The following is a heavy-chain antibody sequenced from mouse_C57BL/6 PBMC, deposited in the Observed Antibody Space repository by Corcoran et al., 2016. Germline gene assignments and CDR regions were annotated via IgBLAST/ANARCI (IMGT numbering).Heavy chain of an antibody. Sequence: QVTLKESGPGILQSSQTLSLTCYFSGFSLSTSGMGVSWIRQPSGKGLEWLAHIYWDDDKRYNPSLKSRLTISKDTSRNQVFLKITSVDTSVTATYYCARRSTSEVFYSWGQGTTLTLSS. CDR2: IYWDDDK. CDR3: ARRSTSEVFYS. V-gene: IGHV8-12*01. D-gene: IGHD2-1*01. J-gene: IGHJ2*01. CDR1: GFSLSTSGMG.